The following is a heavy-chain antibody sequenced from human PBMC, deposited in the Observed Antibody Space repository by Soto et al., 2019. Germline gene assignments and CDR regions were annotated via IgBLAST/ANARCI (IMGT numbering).Heavy chain of an antibody. CDR1: GGTFSSYA. V-gene: IGHV1-69*12. J-gene: IGHJ5*02. CDR2: IIPIFGTA. D-gene: IGHD6-25*01. CDR3: ARDHGPIAAAGWFDP. Sequence: QVKLVQSGAEVKKPGSSVKVSCEASGGTFSSYAISWVRQAPGQGLEWMGGIIPIFGTANYAQKFQGRVTITADESTSTAYMELSSLRSEDTAVYYCARDHGPIAAAGWFDPWGQGTLVTVSS.